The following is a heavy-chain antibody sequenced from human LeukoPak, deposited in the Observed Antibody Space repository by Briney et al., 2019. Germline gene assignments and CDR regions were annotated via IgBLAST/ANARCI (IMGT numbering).Heavy chain of an antibody. D-gene: IGHD2-21*02. CDR2: IYYSGST. CDR3: AEGVTVYLFDY. CDR1: GGSFSGYY. Sequence: SETLSLTCAVYGGSFSGYYWSWIRQPPGKGLEWIGSIYYSGSTYYNPSLKSRVTISVDTSKNQFSLKLSSVTAADTAVYYCAEGVTVYLFDYWGQGTLVTVSS. V-gene: IGHV4-34*01. J-gene: IGHJ4*02.